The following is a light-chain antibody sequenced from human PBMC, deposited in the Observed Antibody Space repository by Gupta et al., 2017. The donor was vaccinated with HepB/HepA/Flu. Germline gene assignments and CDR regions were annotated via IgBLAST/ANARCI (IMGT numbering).Light chain of an antibody. CDR2: QDS. Sequence: SYELTQPPSVSVSPGQTACITCSGDKLGDKYACWYQQKPGQSPVLVIDQDSKRPSGIPERFSGSNSGNTATLTISGTQAMDEADYYCQAWDSSTYVVFGGGTKLTVL. CDR3: QAWDSSTYVV. CDR1: KLGDKY. V-gene: IGLV3-1*01. J-gene: IGLJ2*01.